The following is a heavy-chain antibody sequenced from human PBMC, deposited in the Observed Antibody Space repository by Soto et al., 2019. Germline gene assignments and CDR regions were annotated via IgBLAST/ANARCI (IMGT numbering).Heavy chain of an antibody. CDR1: GGSLTDHY. CDR2: VYYSGAT. V-gene: IGHV4-59*11. J-gene: IGHJ3*02. D-gene: IGHD2-21*01. Sequence: QVQLQESGPGLVKPSETLSLTCTVAGGSLTDHYWNWFRQSPGRGLQWIGYVYYSGATSYNPSLTSRVTMTVGTSKNQFSLKLRSVTAADTAVYFCARGNDWKSSTFDIWGQGTMVSVSS. CDR3: ARGNDWKSSTFDI.